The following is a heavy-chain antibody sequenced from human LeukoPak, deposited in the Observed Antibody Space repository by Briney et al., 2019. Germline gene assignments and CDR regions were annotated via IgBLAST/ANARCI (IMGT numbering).Heavy chain of an antibody. J-gene: IGHJ4*02. Sequence: GGSLRLSCAASGFTVSSNYMSWVRQAPGKGLEWVSVIYSGGSTYYADSVKGRFTISGDNSKNTLYLQMNSLRAEDTAVYYCARSIPYYFDYWGQGTLVTVSS. CDR2: IYSGGST. D-gene: IGHD2-2*02. CDR1: GFTVSSNY. V-gene: IGHV3-53*01. CDR3: ARSIPYYFDY.